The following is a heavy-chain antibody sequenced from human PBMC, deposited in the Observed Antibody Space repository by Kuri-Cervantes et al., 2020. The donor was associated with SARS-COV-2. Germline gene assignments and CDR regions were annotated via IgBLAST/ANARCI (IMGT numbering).Heavy chain of an antibody. V-gene: IGHV4-59*01. J-gene: IGHJ4*02. Sequence: GSLRLSCTVSGGSISSYYWSWIRQPPGKGLEWIGYIYYSGSTNYNPSLKSRVTISVDTSKNRFSPKLSSVTAADTAVYYCARAGYYFDYWGQGTLVTVSS. CDR1: GGSISSYY. CDR3: ARAGYYFDY. CDR2: IYYSGST.